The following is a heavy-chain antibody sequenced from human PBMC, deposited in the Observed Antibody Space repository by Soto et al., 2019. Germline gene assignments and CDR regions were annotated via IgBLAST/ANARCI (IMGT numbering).Heavy chain of an antibody. CDR2: IYYSGST. CDR3: ARSESPAGEGELSLYLFYFDY. J-gene: IGHJ4*02. D-gene: IGHD3-16*02. CDR1: GGSISSGGYY. V-gene: IGHV4-31*03. Sequence: SETLSLTCTVSGGSISSGGYYWSWIRQHPGKGLEWIGYIYYSGSTYYNPSLKSRVTISVDTSKNQFSLKLSSVTAADTAVYYCARSESPAGEGELSLYLFYFDYWGQGTLVTVSS.